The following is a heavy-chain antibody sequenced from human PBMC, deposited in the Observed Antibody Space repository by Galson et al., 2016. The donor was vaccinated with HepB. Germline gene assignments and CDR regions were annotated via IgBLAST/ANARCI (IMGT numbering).Heavy chain of an antibody. D-gene: IGHD3-9*01. J-gene: IGHJ3*02. Sequence: ETLSLTCAVSGGSISTDNWWTWVRQPPSGKGLEWVGEIYHSGRTAYNPSLKSRVTISVDKSRNQLSLNLRSVTAADAAVYYCARLKYDILTGHHKGAIRAFDMWGPGTMVTVSA. CDR1: GGSISTDNW. CDR3: ARLKYDILTGHHKGAIRAFDM. CDR2: IYHSGRT. V-gene: IGHV4-4*02.